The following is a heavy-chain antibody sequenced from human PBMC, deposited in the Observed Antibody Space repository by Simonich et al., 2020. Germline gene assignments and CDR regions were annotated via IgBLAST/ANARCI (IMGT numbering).Heavy chain of an antibody. CDR2: INQSRTT. CDR3: ARGLRVAAAGTAFQH. V-gene: IGHV4-34*01. J-gene: IGHJ1*01. CDR1: GGSFSGYY. D-gene: IGHD6-13*01. Sequence: QVQLQQWGAGLLKPSETLSLTCAVYGGSFSGYYWSWIRQPPGKGLEWIGEINQSRTTNYNPSLKSRVTISVDTSKNQFSLKLSSVTAADTAVYYCARGLRVAAAGTAFQHWGQGTLVTVSS.